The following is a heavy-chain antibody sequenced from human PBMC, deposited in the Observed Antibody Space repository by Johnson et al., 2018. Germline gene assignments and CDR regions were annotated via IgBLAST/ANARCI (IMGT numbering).Heavy chain of an antibody. CDR2: ISSSSSYI. J-gene: IGHJ1*01. Sequence: EVQLLESGGGLVKXGGSXRLXCAASGFTFSSYSMNWVRQAPGKGMEWVSSISSSSSYIYNADSMKGRFTISRDNAKNSLHLQMNSLRAEETAVYYCARSQSAYYGDYVGAEYFQHWGHGTLVTVSS. D-gene: IGHD4-17*01. V-gene: IGHV3-21*01. CDR3: ARSQSAYYGDYVGAEYFQH. CDR1: GFTFSSYS.